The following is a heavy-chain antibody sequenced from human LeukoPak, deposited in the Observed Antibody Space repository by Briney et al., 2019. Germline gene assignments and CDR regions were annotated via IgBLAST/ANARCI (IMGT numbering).Heavy chain of an antibody. Sequence: PGRSLRLSCAASGFSFDEYAMQWVRQAPGKGLEWVSGISWNSGNIDYADSVKGRFTISRDNAKNSLYLQMNRLRAQDTALYYCARAAGHTYYFDYWGQGALVTVSS. CDR1: GFSFDEYA. CDR2: ISWNSGNI. J-gene: IGHJ4*02. V-gene: IGHV3-9*01. CDR3: ARAAGHTYYFDY.